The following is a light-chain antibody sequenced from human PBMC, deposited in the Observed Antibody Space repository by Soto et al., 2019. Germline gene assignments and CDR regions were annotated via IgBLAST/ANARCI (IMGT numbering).Light chain of an antibody. J-gene: IGKJ5*01. CDR1: QSVSSD. V-gene: IGKV3-11*01. CDR2: GAS. Sequence: EIVMTHSPATLSVSPCERATLSFSASQSVSSDLAWYHQKPGQAPRLLIYGASTRATGIPARFSGRGFETDFTLTITEVEPEDFAVYYCQQRSNWPPITFGQGTRLEIK. CDR3: QQRSNWPPIT.